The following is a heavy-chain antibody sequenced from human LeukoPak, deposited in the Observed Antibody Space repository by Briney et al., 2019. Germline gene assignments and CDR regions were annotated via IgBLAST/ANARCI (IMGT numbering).Heavy chain of an antibody. V-gene: IGHV3-53*01. CDR3: ARPHSGHLCVY. CDR2: FYSGGRT. Sequence: GGSLRLSCAASGFIVSSNYMSWVRQAPGKGLEWVSIFYSGGRTYYADSVKGQFTISRDNAQNSLYLQVNSLRDEDTAVYYCARPHSGHLCVYWGQGTLVTVSS. J-gene: IGHJ4*02. D-gene: IGHD3-10*01. CDR1: GFIVSSNY.